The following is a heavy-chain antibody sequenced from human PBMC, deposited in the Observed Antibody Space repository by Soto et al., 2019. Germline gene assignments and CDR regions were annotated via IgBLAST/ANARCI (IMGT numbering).Heavy chain of an antibody. CDR3: ARDIDLNWNDGYYGMDV. V-gene: IGHV4-31*03. D-gene: IGHD1-1*01. CDR1: GGSISSGGYY. CDR2: IYYSGST. J-gene: IGHJ6*02. Sequence: QVQLQESGPGLVKPSQTLSLTCTVSGGSISSGGYYWSWIRQHPGKGLEWIGYIYYSGSTYYNPSLKSRVTISADTSKNQFSLKLSSVTAADTAVYYCARDIDLNWNDGYYGMDVWGQGTTVTVSS.